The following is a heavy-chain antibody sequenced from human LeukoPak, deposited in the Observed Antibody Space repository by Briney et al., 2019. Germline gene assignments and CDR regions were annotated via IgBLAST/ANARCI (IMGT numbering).Heavy chain of an antibody. Sequence: PSETLSLTCTVSGGSISSSGYYWSWIRQPPGKGLEWIGEINHSGSTNYNPSLKSRVTISVDTSKNQFSLKLSSVTAADTAVYYCARDYTIFGVVRLYYFDYWGQGTLVTVSS. V-gene: IGHV4-39*07. CDR2: INHSGST. CDR1: GGSISSSGYY. D-gene: IGHD3-3*01. J-gene: IGHJ4*02. CDR3: ARDYTIFGVVRLYYFDY.